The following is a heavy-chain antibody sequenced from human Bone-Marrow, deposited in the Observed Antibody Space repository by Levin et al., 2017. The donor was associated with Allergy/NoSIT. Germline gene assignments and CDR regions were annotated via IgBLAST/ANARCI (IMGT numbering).Heavy chain of an antibody. CDR3: AKDLNAVATSPFDY. CDR1: GFTFSSYA. J-gene: IGHJ4*02. CDR2: ISGDGGRT. V-gene: IGHV3-23*01. D-gene: IGHD5-12*01. Sequence: SCAASGFTFSSYAMSWVRQAPGKGLEWVTAISGDGGRTYYADSVRGRFIISRDNSKSTVNLQMNSLRAEDTALYYCAKDLNAVATSPFDYWGQGSLVTVSS.